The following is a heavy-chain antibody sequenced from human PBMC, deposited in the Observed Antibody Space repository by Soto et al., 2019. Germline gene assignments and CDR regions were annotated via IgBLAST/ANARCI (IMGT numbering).Heavy chain of an antibody. CDR1: GFTLNNYW. CDR3: AREGGMATNFDY. D-gene: IGHD3-16*01. Sequence: PGGSLRLSRVASGFTLNNYWMHWVRQAPGKGLEWVSFISYDGTKTNYADSVRGRFTISRDNSKDILYLEMNSLRLEDTAIYFCAREGGMATNFDYWGQGTQVTVSS. V-gene: IGHV3-30*03. J-gene: IGHJ4*02. CDR2: ISYDGTKT.